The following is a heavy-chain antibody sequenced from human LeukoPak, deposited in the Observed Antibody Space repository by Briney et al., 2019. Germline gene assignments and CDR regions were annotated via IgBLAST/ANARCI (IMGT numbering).Heavy chain of an antibody. CDR3: ARPGYSTGAFEY. V-gene: IGHV3-53*01. D-gene: IGHD6-25*01. Sequence: GGSLRLSCAASGFTVSSNYMSWVRQAPGKGLEWVSMIYSGGTTYYADAVKGRFTISRDSSKNTLYLQMNSLRAEDTTIYYCARPGYSTGAFEYWGQGALVTVSS. CDR1: GFTVSSNY. CDR2: IYSGGTT. J-gene: IGHJ4*02.